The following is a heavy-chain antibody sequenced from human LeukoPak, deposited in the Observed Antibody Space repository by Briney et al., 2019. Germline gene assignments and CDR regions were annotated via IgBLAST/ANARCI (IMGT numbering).Heavy chain of an antibody. CDR1: GFTFSSYW. D-gene: IGHD6-6*01. V-gene: IGHV3-7*01. J-gene: IGHJ4*02. Sequence: PGGSLRLSCGASGFTFSSYWMSWVRQAPGKGLEWVANISQDGSEKYYVDSVKGRFTISRDNAKNSLYLQMNSLRADDTAVYYCANEGAYTSSSPTGYWGQGTLVTVSS. CDR3: ANEGAYTSSSPTGY. CDR2: ISQDGSEK.